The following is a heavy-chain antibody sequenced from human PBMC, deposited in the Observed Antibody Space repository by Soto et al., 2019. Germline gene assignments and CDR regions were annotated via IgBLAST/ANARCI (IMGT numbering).Heavy chain of an antibody. CDR1: GGSISSYS. CDR2: IYYSGST. V-gene: IGHV4-59*01. J-gene: IGHJ6*02. Sequence: PXETRSRTCTVSGGSISSYSKSWIRQPPGKGLEWIGYIYYSGSTNYNPSLKSRVTISVDTSKNQFSLKLSSVTAADTAVYYCARLGYSYGYYYGMDVWGQGPTVTVSS. D-gene: IGHD5-18*01. CDR3: ARLGYSYGYYYGMDV.